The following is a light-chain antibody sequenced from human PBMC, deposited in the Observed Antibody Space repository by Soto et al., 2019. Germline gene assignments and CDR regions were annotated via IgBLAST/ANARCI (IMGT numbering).Light chain of an antibody. Sequence: IQMAQSRSALGASVGDGVTSISRASRSVSTSLAWYQKKPGKAPKLLIFDASSLESGVPSRFSGSGSGTELTLTICGLQPDNSAKPACQQYKSYVSTFGQGTKVDI. CDR1: RSVSTS. CDR3: QQYKSYVST. J-gene: IGKJ1*01. CDR2: DAS. V-gene: IGKV1-5*02.